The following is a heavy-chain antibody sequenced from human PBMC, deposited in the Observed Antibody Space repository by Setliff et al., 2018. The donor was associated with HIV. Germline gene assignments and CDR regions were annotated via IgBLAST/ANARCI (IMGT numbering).Heavy chain of an antibody. CDR1: GYTFTDYY. D-gene: IGHD1-26*01. J-gene: IGHJ4*02. CDR2: IYPNTGGT. CDR3: AGTRGSGRYNY. V-gene: IGHV1-2*02. Sequence: ASVKVSCKASGYTFTDYYIHWVRQAPGQGLEWMGWIYPNTGGTNYAQKFQGRVTMTRDTSISTAYMELSRLRAEDTAMYYCAGTRGSGRYNYWGQGTLVTVSS.